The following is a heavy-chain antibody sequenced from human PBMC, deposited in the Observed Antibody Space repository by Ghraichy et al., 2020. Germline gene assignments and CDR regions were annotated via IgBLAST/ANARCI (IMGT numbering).Heavy chain of an antibody. J-gene: IGHJ4*02. Sequence: TLSLTCAVYGGSFSGYYWSWIRQPPGKGLEWIGEINHSGSTNYNPSLKSRVTISVDTSKNQFSLKLSSVTAADTAVYYCARGTAAGVLDYWGQGTLVTVSS. V-gene: IGHV4-34*01. D-gene: IGHD6-13*01. CDR1: GGSFSGYY. CDR2: INHSGST. CDR3: ARGTAAGVLDY.